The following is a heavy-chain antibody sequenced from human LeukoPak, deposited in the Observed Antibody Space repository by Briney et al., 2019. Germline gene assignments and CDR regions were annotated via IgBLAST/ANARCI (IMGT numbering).Heavy chain of an antibody. CDR2: INPSGGST. V-gene: IGHV1-46*01. CDR3: ARGNRLSAMAPGYYYGMDV. J-gene: IGHJ6*02. D-gene: IGHD5-18*01. Sequence: GASVKVSCKASGYTFSSYGISWVRQAPGQGLERMGIINPSGGSTSYAQKFQGRVTMTRDTSTSTVYMELSSLRSEDTAVYYCARGNRLSAMAPGYYYGMDVWGQGTTVTVSS. CDR1: GYTFSSYG.